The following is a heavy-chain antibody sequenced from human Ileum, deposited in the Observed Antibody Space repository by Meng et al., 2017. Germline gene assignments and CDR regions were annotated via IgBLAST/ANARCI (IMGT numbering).Heavy chain of an antibody. CDR3: ARHGHFTPDKYYFDY. CDR1: GGSLSSAGYY. CDR2: VYFTGYT. Sequence: QVQLQESGPGLVKPSQTLSLTCTVSGGSLSSAGYYWSWIRQPPGKALEWIGAVYFTGYTYYGPSLTGRGTISVDTSRNQFSLKLNSVTAADTALYFCARHGHFTPDKYYFDYWGQGTLVTVSS. J-gene: IGHJ4*02. D-gene: IGHD3-3*02. V-gene: IGHV4-39*01.